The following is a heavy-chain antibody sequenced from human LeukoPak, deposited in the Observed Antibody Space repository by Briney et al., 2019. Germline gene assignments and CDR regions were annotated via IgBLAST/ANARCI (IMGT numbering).Heavy chain of an antibody. D-gene: IGHD5-12*01. Sequence: GGSLRLSCAASGFTFSSYGMHWVRQAPGKGLEWVAFIRYDGSNKYYADSVKGRFTISRDNSKNTPYLQMNSLRAEDTAVYYCAKDADYLLYYYYYYMDVWGKGTTVTVSS. CDR3: AKDADYLLYYYYYYMDV. J-gene: IGHJ6*03. CDR1: GFTFSSYG. CDR2: IRYDGSNK. V-gene: IGHV3-30*02.